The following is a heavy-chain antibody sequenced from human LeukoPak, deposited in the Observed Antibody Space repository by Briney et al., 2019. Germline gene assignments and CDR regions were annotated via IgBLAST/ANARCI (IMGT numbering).Heavy chain of an antibody. J-gene: IGHJ4*02. V-gene: IGHV3-7*01. CDR3: ARDSLYRYSGSSYSDY. D-gene: IGHD1-26*01. CDR2: IKQDGSEK. Sequence: GGSLRLSCAASGFTFSSYWMSWVRQAPGKGLEWVANIKQDGSEKYYVDSVKGRFTISRDNAKNSLYLQMNSLRAEDAAVYYCARDSLYRYSGSSYSDYWGQGTLVTVSS. CDR1: GFTFSSYW.